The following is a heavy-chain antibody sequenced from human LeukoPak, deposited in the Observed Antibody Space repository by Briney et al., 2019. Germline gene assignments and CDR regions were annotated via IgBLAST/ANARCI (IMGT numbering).Heavy chain of an antibody. CDR1: GFTFSSYE. Sequence: GGSLRLSCAASGFTFSSYEMNWVRQAPGKGLEWVSYISTSSSTIYYADSVKGRFTISRDNAKNSLYLQMNSLRAEDTAVYYCARDSIVWSARYYYVDVWGKGTTVTVSS. D-gene: IGHD1-26*01. CDR2: ISTSSSTI. V-gene: IGHV3-48*01. CDR3: ARDSIVWSARYYYVDV. J-gene: IGHJ6*03.